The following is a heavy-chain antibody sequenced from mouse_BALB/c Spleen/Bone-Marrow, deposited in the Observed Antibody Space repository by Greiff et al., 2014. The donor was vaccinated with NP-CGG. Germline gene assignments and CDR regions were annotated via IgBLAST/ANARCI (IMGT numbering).Heavy chain of an antibody. CDR3: ARRFITTTHWYFDV. Sequence: QVQLQQPGPELVKPGASVRISCKASGFTFTSYFIHWMKERPGQGLEWIGWIYPGNVNTNYNEKFKGKATLTADKSSTTAYTQLSSLTSEDSAVYFCARRFITTTHWYFDVWGAGTTVTVSS. CDR2: IYPGNVNT. D-gene: IGHD1-2*01. CDR1: GFTFTSYF. J-gene: IGHJ1*01. V-gene: IGHV1S56*01.